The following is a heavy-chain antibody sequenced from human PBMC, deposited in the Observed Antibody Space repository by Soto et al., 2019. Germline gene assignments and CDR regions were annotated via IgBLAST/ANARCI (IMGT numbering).Heavy chain of an antibody. V-gene: IGHV1-69*02. CDR2: IIPILGIA. D-gene: IGHD3-16*01. J-gene: IGHJ3*02. CDR3: ARRHGGADAFDI. CDR1: GGTFSSYT. Sequence: SVKVSCKASGGTFSSYTISWVRQAPGQGLEWMGRIIPILGIANYAQKFQGRVTITADKSTSTAYMELSSLRSEDTAVYYCARRHGGADAFDIWGQGTMVTVSS.